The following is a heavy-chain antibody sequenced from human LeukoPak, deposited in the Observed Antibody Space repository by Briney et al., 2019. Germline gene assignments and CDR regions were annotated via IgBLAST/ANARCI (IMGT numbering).Heavy chain of an antibody. D-gene: IGHD3-22*01. CDR3: ARRNYYDSTGYYVY. J-gene: IGHJ4*02. CDR2: IYYSGST. CDR1: GGSISSYY. V-gene: IGHV4-59*12. Sequence: PSETLSLTCTVSGGSISSYYWSWIRQPPGKGLEWIGYIYYSGSTNYNPSLKSRVTISVDKSKNQFSLKLSSVTAADTAIYYCARRNYYDSTGYYVYWGQGTLVTVSS.